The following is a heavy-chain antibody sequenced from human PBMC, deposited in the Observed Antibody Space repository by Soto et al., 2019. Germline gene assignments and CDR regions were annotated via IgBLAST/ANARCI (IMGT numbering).Heavy chain of an antibody. CDR3: ARESYYDSSGDY. V-gene: IGHV4-34*01. CDR1: GGSFSGYY. CDR2: INHSGST. Sequence: SETLSLTCAVYGGSFSGYYWSWIRQPPGKGLEWIGEINHSGSTNYNPSLKSRVTISVDTSKNKFFLKLSSVTAADTAVYYCARESYYDSSGDYWGQGTLVTVSS. J-gene: IGHJ4*02. D-gene: IGHD3-22*01.